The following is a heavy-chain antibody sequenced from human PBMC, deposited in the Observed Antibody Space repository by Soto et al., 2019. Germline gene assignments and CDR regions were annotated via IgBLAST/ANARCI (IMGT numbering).Heavy chain of an antibody. V-gene: IGHV1-69*01. J-gene: IGHJ6*02. CDR1: GGTFNRYA. D-gene: IGHD3-3*01. CDR3: ARSAITLFGVVSIPPHYYSEMDV. Sequence: QVQLVQSGAEVKKPGSSVKVSCKASGGTFNRYAISWVRQAPGQGLEWMGGIIPIFGIGNDAQRFQGTVTITADESTGTAYMELSSLRSEDTGVYYCARSAITLFGVVSIPPHYYSEMDVWGQWTTVTVSS. CDR2: IIPIFGIG.